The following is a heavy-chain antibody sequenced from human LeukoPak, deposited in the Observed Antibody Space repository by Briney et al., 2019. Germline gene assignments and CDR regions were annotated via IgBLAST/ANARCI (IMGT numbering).Heavy chain of an antibody. J-gene: IGHJ4*02. CDR2: INGDSDYT. D-gene: IGHD2-15*01. V-gene: IGHV3-23*01. CDR1: GLTFSTYT. Sequence: GGSLRLSCAASGLTFSTYTMSWVRQAPGKGLEWVSAINGDSDYTYYADSVKGRFTISRDNSKNTLYLQMNSLRAEDTAVYYCAKDHCSGGSCYHDYWGQGTLVTVSS. CDR3: AKDHCSGGSCYHDY.